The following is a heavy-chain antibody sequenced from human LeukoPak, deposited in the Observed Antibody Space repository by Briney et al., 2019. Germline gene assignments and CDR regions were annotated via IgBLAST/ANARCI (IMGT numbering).Heavy chain of an antibody. CDR2: ISAYTGNT. CDR1: GYNFTTFG. CDR3: TRVASTTCDCPDYFDY. J-gene: IGHJ4*02. Sequence: GASVQVTCKACGYNFTTFGISWVRQAPGQGLEWMGWISAYTGNTNYATKFQGRVTITTARSTSTAYLDLRSLRSDDTAVYYCTRVASTTCDCPDYFDYWGQGTLVTVSS. V-gene: IGHV1-18*01. D-gene: IGHD2-2*01.